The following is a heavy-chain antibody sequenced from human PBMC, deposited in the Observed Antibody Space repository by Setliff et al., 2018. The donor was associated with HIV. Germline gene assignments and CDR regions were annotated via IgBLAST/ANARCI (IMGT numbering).Heavy chain of an antibody. CDR3: ATDTAFLQEGTEF. Sequence: SQTLSLTCTVSGGSIRGSNYYWAWIRQPPGKGLEWIGSSYYSGSTYYNPSLKSRVTISVDTSKNQFSLKLTSVTAADTAIYYCATDTAFLQEGTEFWGQGALVTVSS. D-gene: IGHD5-18*01. J-gene: IGHJ4*02. CDR1: GGSIRGSNYY. CDR2: SYYSGST. V-gene: IGHV4-39*01.